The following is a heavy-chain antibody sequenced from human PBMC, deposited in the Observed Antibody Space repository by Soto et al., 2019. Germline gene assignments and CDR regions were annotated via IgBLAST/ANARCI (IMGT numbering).Heavy chain of an antibody. CDR3: ARGKYCSSTSCSGLYMDV. D-gene: IGHD2-2*01. J-gene: IGHJ6*03. CDR1: GFTFSSYS. Sequence: GGSLRLSCAASGFTFSSYSMNWVRQAPGKGLEWVSSISSSSSYIYYADSVKGRFTISRDNAKNSLYLQMNSLRAEDTAVYYCARGKYCSSTSCSGLYMDVWGKGTTVTVSS. CDR2: ISSSSSYI. V-gene: IGHV3-21*01.